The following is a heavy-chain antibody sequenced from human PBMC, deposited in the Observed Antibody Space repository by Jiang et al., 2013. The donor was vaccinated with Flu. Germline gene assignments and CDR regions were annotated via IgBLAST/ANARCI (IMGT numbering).Heavy chain of an antibody. Sequence: RLSCAASGFTFSSYGMHWVRQAPGKGLEWVAVIWYDGSNKYYADSVKGRFTISRDNSKNTLYLQMNSLRAEDTAVYYCARDGNEGDSGYELDYWGQGTLVTVSS. CDR2: IWYDGSNK. D-gene: IGHD5-12*01. CDR3: ARDGNEGDSGYELDY. V-gene: IGHV3-33*01. J-gene: IGHJ4*02. CDR1: GFTFSSYG.